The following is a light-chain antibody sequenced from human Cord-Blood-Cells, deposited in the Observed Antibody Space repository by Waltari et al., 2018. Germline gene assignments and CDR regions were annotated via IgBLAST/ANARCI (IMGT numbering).Light chain of an antibody. Sequence: DIVMTQSPDSLAVSLGERATINCKSSQSVLYSSNNKNYLAWYQQKPGQPPKLLIYWASTRESGVPDRFSGSGSGTDFTLTISSLQAEDVAVYYCQKYYSTPFTFGPGTKVYIK. J-gene: IGKJ3*01. V-gene: IGKV4-1*01. CDR2: WAS. CDR1: QSVLYSSNNKNY. CDR3: QKYYSTPFT.